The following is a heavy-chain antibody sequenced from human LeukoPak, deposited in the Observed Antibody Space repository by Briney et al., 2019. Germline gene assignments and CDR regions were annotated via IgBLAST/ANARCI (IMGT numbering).Heavy chain of an antibody. V-gene: IGHV3-23*01. CDR3: AKVEVWNYRGWFDP. D-gene: IGHD1-7*01. CDR1: GFTFSSYW. CDR2: ISGSGGST. J-gene: IGHJ5*02. Sequence: GGSLRLSCAASGFTFSSYWMSWVRQAPGKGLEWVSAISGSGGSTYYADSVKGRFTISRDNSKNTLYLQMNSLRAEDTAVYYCAKVEVWNYRGWFDPWGQGTLVTVSS.